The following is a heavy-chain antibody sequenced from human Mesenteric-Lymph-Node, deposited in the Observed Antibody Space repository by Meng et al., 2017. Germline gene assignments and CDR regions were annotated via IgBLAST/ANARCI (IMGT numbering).Heavy chain of an antibody. CDR2: IYYSGST. D-gene: IGHD4-17*01. J-gene: IGHJ5*02. Sequence: QVHPKASDPGLVKPPQTLSLTCTVSCASISIVGFSWSWIRQHPGKGLDWIGYIYYSGSTYYNPSLRSRVAISIDTSKNQFSLKLTSVTAADTAVYFCARTNYGDYNWFDPWGQGTLVTVSS. CDR1: CASISIVGFS. CDR3: ARTNYGDYNWFDP. V-gene: IGHV4-31*03.